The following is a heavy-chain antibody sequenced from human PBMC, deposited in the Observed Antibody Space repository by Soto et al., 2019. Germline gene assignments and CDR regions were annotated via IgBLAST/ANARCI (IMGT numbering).Heavy chain of an antibody. CDR2: MNPNSGNT. CDR3: ARVIPRAIYYYGMDV. D-gene: IGHD3-10*01. J-gene: IGHJ6*02. Sequence: ASVKVSCKASGYTFTSYDINWVRQATGQELEWMGWMNPNSGNTGYAQKFQGRVTMTRNTSISTAYIELSSLRSEDTAVYYCARVIPRAIYYYGMDVWGQGTTVTVSS. V-gene: IGHV1-8*01. CDR1: GYTFTSYD.